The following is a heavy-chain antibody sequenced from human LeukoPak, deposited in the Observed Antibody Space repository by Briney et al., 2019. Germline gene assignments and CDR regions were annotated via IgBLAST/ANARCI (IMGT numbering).Heavy chain of an antibody. J-gene: IGHJ4*02. CDR3: ARGRSSGYYHADY. CDR2: IYYSGST. V-gene: IGHV4-59*01. Sequence: ASETLSLTCTVSGGSISSYYWSWIRQPPGKGLEWIGYIYYSGSTNYNPSLKSRVTISVDTSKNQFSLKLSSVTAADTAVYYCARGRSSGYYHADYWGQGTLVTVSS. D-gene: IGHD3-22*01. CDR1: GGSISSYY.